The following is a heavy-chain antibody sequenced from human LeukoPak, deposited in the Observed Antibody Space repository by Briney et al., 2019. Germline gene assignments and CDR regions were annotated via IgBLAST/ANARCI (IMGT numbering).Heavy chain of an antibody. CDR2: INHSGST. V-gene: IGHV4-30-2*01. J-gene: IGHJ6*02. Sequence: SQTLSLTCAVSGGSISSGGSSWSWIRQPPGKGLEWIGYINHSGSTNYNPSLKSRVTISVDTSKNQFSLKLSSVTAADTAVYYCARGRKDFWSGYPHYGMDVWGQGTTVTVSS. CDR1: GGSISSGGSS. D-gene: IGHD3-3*01. CDR3: ARGRKDFWSGYPHYGMDV.